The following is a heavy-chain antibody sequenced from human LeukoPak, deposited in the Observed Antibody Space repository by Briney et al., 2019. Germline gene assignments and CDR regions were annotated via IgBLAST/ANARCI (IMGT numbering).Heavy chain of an antibody. CDR1: GGSISSSSYY. Sequence: SETLSLTCTVSGGSISSSSYYWGWIRQPPGKGLEWIGYIYYSGSTNYNPSLKSRVTISVDTSKNQFSLKLSSVTAADTAVYYCARAPPRSSGWRGLFDYWGQGTLVTVSS. J-gene: IGHJ4*02. V-gene: IGHV4-61*05. CDR2: IYYSGST. CDR3: ARAPPRSSGWRGLFDY. D-gene: IGHD6-19*01.